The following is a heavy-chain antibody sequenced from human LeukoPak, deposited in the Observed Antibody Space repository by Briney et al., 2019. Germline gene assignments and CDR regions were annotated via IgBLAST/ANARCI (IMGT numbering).Heavy chain of an antibody. J-gene: IGHJ4*02. V-gene: IGHV4-59*08. D-gene: IGHD2/OR15-2a*01. CDR3: ARTTSFDY. CDR1: GGSISNFY. Sequence: PSETPSLTCTVSGGSISNFYWSWIRQPPGKGLEWIGYIYYSGSTNYNPSLKSRVTISVDTSKNQFSLRLSSVTAADTAVYYCARTTSFDYWGQGTLVTVSS. CDR2: IYYSGST.